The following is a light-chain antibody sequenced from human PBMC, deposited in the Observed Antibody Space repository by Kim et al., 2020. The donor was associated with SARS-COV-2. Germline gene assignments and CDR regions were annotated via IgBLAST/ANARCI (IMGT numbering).Light chain of an antibody. J-gene: IGKJ4*01. Sequence: ATINCKSSQSLLYTSNNKNYLAWYQQKPGQPPHLLIYWASTRESGVPDRFSGSGSETDFTLTISSLQAEDVALYYCQQYFATPLTFGGGTKVDIK. CDR2: WAS. V-gene: IGKV4-1*01. CDR3: QQYFATPLT. CDR1: QSLLYTSNNKNY.